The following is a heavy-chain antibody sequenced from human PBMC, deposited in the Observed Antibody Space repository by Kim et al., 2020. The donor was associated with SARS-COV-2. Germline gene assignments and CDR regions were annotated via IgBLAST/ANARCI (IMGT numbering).Heavy chain of an antibody. CDR1: GYTFTSYA. J-gene: IGHJ3*02. D-gene: IGHD3-10*01. V-gene: IGHV7-4-1*02. Sequence: ASVKVSCKASGYTFTSYAMNWVRQAPGQGLEWMGWINTNTGNPTYAQGFTGRFVFSLDTSVSTAYLQISSLKAEDTAVYYCAKDSLLWFGEKLEEAFDIWGQGTMVTVSS. CDR2: INTNTGNP. CDR3: AKDSLLWFGEKLEEAFDI.